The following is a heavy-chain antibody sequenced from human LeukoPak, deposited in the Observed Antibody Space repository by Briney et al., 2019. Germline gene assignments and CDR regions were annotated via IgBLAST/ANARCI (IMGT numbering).Heavy chain of an antibody. CDR1: GGSISSSSYY. D-gene: IGHD3-10*01. J-gene: IGHJ4*02. CDR3: ARPHGAYYYGSGSYYMDYFDY. Sequence: SSETLSLTCTVSGGSISSSSYYWGWIRQPPGKRLEWIGSIYYSGSTYYNPSLKSRVTISVDTSKNQFSLKLSSVTAADTAVYYCARPHGAYYYGSGSYYMDYFDYWGQGTLVTVSS. CDR2: IYYSGST. V-gene: IGHV4-39*01.